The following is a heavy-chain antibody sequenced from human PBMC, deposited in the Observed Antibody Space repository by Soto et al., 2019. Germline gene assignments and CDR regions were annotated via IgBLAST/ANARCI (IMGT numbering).Heavy chain of an antibody. Sequence: ASVKVSCKVSGYTFTGYYMHWVRQAPGQGLERMGWINPNSGGTNYAQKFQGWVTMTRDTSISTAYMELSRLRSDDTAVYYCARDGAHYYGMDVWGQGTTVTVSS. D-gene: IGHD3-16*01. V-gene: IGHV1-2*04. J-gene: IGHJ6*02. CDR3: ARDGAHYYGMDV. CDR2: INPNSGGT. CDR1: GYTFTGYY.